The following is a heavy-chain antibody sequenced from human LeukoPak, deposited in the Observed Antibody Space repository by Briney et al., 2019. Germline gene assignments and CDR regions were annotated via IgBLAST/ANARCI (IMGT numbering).Heavy chain of an antibody. V-gene: IGHV3-23*01. J-gene: IGHJ4*02. CDR2: ISGSGGST. CDR3: ASGGYSGLRLGY. D-gene: IGHD5-12*01. CDR1: GFTFSSYA. Sequence: GGPLRLSCAASGFTFSSYAMSWVRQAPGKGLEWVSAISGSGGSTYYADSVKGRFTISRDNSKNTLYLQMNSLRAEDTAVYYCASGGYSGLRLGYWGQGTLVTVSS.